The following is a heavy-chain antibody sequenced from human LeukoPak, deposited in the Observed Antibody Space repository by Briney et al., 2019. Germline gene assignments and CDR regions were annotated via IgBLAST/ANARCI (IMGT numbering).Heavy chain of an antibody. Sequence: PSETLSLTCAVSGYSISSGYYCGWIRQPPGKGLEWIGCIYHSGSTYYNPSLKSRVTISVDTSKNQFSLKLSSVTAADTAVYYCARRGGISTAASALNWFDPWGQGTLVSVSS. CDR2: IYHSGST. CDR3: ARRGGISTAASALNWFDP. V-gene: IGHV4-38-2*01. D-gene: IGHD2-2*01. J-gene: IGHJ5*02. CDR1: GYSISSGYY.